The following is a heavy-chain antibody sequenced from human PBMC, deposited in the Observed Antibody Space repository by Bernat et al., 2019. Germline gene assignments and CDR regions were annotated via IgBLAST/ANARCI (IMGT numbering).Heavy chain of an antibody. V-gene: IGHV3-33*01. CDR2: IWYDGSNK. D-gene: IGHD6-13*01. CDR3: ARDIAAAGMFIFPPGY. Sequence: QVQLVESGGGVVQPGRSLRLSCAASGFTFSSYGMHWVRQAPGKGLEWVAVIWYDGSNKYYADSVKGRFTISRDNSKNTLYLQMNSLRAEDTAVYYCARDIAAAGMFIFPPGYWGQGTLVTVSS. J-gene: IGHJ4*02. CDR1: GFTFSSYG.